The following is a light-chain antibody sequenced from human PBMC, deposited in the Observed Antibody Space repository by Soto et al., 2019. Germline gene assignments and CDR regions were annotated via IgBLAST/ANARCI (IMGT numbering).Light chain of an antibody. CDR3: QQSYTTPLT. J-gene: IGKJ4*01. CDR1: QGISSY. Sequence: DIQLNQSPSFLSASVGDRVTITCRASQGISSYLAWYQQKPGKAPRLLIYAASYLGNGVPSRFSGSGSGTYFTLTISSLQPEDLATYYCQQSYTTPLTFGGGTKVDIK. V-gene: IGKV1-39*01. CDR2: AAS.